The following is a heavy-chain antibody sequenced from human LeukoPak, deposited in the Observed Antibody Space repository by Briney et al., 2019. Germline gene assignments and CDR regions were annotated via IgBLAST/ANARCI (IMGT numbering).Heavy chain of an antibody. V-gene: IGHV4-59*01. D-gene: IGHD5-18*01. J-gene: IGHJ4*02. Sequence: SETLSLTCTVSGASISAYSWSWIRQPPGKGLEWIGHMLYIGSTNYNPSLKSRVTISVDTSRNQFSLELSSVTAADTAVYYCARRAYSYGHYYFDYWGQGTLVTVSS. CDR2: MLYIGST. CDR3: ARRAYSYGHYYFDY. CDR1: GASISAYS.